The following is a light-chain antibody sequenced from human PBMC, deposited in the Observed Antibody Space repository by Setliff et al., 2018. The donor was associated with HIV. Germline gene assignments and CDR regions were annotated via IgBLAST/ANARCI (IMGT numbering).Light chain of an antibody. V-gene: IGLV2-14*01. CDR3: ISYTVNSTPLYV. J-gene: IGLJ1*01. Sequence: QSALAQPASVSGSPGQSITISCTGTSNDVGGYNYVSWYQQHPGKAPKLIIYEVRIRPSGVSNRFSGSKSGNTASLAISGLQADDEADYYCISYTVNSTPLYVLGTGTKVTVL. CDR1: SNDVGGYNY. CDR2: EVR.